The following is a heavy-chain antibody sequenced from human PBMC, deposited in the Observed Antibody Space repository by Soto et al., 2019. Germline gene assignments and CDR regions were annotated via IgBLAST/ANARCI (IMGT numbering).Heavy chain of an antibody. J-gene: IGHJ4*02. V-gene: IGHV3-23*01. CDR1: GFTFSGYA. CDR2: ISGSGGST. Sequence: VQLLESGGGLVQPGGSLRLSCAASGFTFSGYAMIWVRQAPGKGLEWVSGISGSGGSTYYADSVKGRFTISRDNLKTPLYLQMNSRRGEDTAVYYGAKDYPKKPIGHCSGGTGADHDNGGQGPLATVSS. D-gene: IGHD2-15*01. CDR3: AKDYPKKPIGHCSGGTGADHDN.